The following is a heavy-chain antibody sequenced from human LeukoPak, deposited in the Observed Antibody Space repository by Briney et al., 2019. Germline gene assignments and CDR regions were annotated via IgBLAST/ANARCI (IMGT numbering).Heavy chain of an antibody. J-gene: IGHJ4*02. CDR1: GFTFSNYF. D-gene: IGHD2-2*01. CDR2: IWSDGSSQ. CDR3: ASGVPAAIY. V-gene: IGHV3-33*01. Sequence: GGSLRFSCVASGFTFSNYFMHWVRQAPGRGLDWLALIWSDGSSQYYADSVKGRITISRDNSKNTLYLQMNSLRAEDTAVYYCASGVPAAIYWGQGTLVTVSS.